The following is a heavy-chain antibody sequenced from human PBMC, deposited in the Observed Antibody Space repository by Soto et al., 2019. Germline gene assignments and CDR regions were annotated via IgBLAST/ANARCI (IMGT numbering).Heavy chain of an antibody. D-gene: IGHD3-10*01. CDR3: TTALPFGELLSAYYYYYYGMDV. CDR2: IKSKTDGGTT. CDR1: GFTLSNAW. V-gene: IGHV3-15*07. Sequence: GGSLRLSCAASGFTLSNAWMNWVRQAPGKGLEWVGRIKSKTDGGTTDYAAPVKGRFTISRDDSKNTLYLQMNSLKTEDTAVYYCTTALPFGELLSAYYYYYYGMDVRGQGTTVTVSS. J-gene: IGHJ6*02.